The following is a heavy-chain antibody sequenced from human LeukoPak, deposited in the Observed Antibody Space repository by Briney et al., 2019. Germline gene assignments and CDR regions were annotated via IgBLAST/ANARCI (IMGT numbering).Heavy chain of an antibody. V-gene: IGHV1-18*01. Sequence: ASVKVSRKASGYTFTSYGISWVRQAPGQGLEWMGWISAYNGNTNYAQKLQGRVTMTTDTSTSTAYMELRSLRSDDTAVYYCARGAAPYGDYRNWFDPWGQGTLVTVSS. J-gene: IGHJ5*02. D-gene: IGHD4-17*01. CDR1: GYTFTSYG. CDR3: ARGAAPYGDYRNWFDP. CDR2: ISAYNGNT.